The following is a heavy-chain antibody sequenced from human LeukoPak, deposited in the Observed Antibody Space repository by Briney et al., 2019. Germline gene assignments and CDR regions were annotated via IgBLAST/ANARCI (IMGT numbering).Heavy chain of an antibody. J-gene: IGHJ3*02. Sequence: PGRSLRLSCAASGFTFSSYGMHWVRQAPGKGLEWVAVISYDGSNKYYADSVKGRFTISRDNSKNTLYLQMNSLKTEDTAVYYCTTGLYSGYDSDAFDIWGQGTMVTVSS. CDR2: ISYDGSNK. D-gene: IGHD5-12*01. CDR3: TTGLYSGYDSDAFDI. CDR1: GFTFSSYG. V-gene: IGHV3-30*03.